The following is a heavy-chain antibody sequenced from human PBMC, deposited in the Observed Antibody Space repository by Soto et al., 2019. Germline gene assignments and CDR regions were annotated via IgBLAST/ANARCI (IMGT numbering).Heavy chain of an antibody. J-gene: IGHJ6*02. V-gene: IGHV1-69*01. CDR2: TIPMFGTP. Sequence: QVQLVQSGAEMQQPGASVRVSCKASGGTFSKYAFSWVRQAPGQGLEWLGGTIPMFGTPNYAQKFQGRVGISAGEATATGYMELSRLRTEDTAVYFWARPLRVRNYYYGMAVWGQGTKVTVSS. CDR1: GGTFSKYA. CDR3: ARPLRVRNYYYGMAV.